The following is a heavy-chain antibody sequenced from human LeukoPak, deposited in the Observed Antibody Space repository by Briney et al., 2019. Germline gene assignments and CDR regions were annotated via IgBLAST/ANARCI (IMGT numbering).Heavy chain of an antibody. J-gene: IGHJ5*02. D-gene: IGHD2-15*01. CDR1: GGSFSGYY. Sequence: SETLSLTCAVYGGSFSGYYWSWIRQPPGKGLEWIGEINHSGSTNYNPSLKSRVTISVDTSKNQFSLKLSSVTAADTAVYYCVRDSPDYCSGGSCYGSWGQGTLVTVSS. CDR3: VRDSPDYCSGGSCYGS. V-gene: IGHV4-34*01. CDR2: INHSGST.